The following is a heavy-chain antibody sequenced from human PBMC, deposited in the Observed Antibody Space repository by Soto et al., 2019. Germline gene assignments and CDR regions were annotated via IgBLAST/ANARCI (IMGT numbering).Heavy chain of an antibody. CDR1: GYTFTSYD. CDR2: MNPNSGNT. D-gene: IGHD6-19*01. J-gene: IGHJ6*03. CDR3: ARGFKAVAGGIYYMDV. V-gene: IGHV1-8*01. Sequence: ASVKVSCKASGYTFTSYDINWVRQATGQGLEWMGWMNPNSGNTGYAQKFQGRVTMTRNTSISTAYMELSSLRSEDTAVYYCARGFKAVAGGIYYMDVWVKGTTVTVSS.